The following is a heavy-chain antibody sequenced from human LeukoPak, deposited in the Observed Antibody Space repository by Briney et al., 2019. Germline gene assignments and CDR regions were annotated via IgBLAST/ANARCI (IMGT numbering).Heavy chain of an antibody. D-gene: IGHD3-10*01. CDR2: INPNSGGT. Sequence: GASVKVSCKASGYSFTGYYMHWVRQAPGQGLEWVGRINPNSGGTNYAQEFQGRVTMTRDTSISTAYMELSRLRSDDTAVYYCARVSGLQPPYWGQGTLVTVSS. CDR1: GYSFTGYY. V-gene: IGHV1-2*06. J-gene: IGHJ4*02. CDR3: ARVSGLQPPY.